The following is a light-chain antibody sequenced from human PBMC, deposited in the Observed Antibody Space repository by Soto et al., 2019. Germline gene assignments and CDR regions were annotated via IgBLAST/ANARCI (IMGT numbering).Light chain of an antibody. Sequence: EIVMTQSPVTLSLSPGDRATLSCSASQSVNSNFAWYQHRPGQTTKLLIYVASTRATGIPARFSGRGYVTEFTLTVSSLAVEDCAVCHCQQYLVWPLTFGGGTKVEFK. CDR1: QSVNSN. CDR3: QQYLVWPLT. V-gene: IGKV3D-15*01. J-gene: IGKJ4*01. CDR2: VAS.